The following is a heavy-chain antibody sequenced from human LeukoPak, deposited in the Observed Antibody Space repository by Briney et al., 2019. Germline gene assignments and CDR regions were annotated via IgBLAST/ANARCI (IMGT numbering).Heavy chain of an antibody. D-gene: IGHD5-18*01. V-gene: IGHV3-13*01. CDR2: IASGFQT. CDR3: VREARGYHYTYFDY. Sequence: PGGFLGLSFTSPGFTLGYHHMDSGRQTTGGGLGRVPAIASGFQTFYAGSVKGRFTVSREDAKNSLYLQMNSLRAGDTAVYYCVREARGYHYTYFDYWGQGTLVTVSS. CDR1: GFTLGYHH. J-gene: IGHJ4*02.